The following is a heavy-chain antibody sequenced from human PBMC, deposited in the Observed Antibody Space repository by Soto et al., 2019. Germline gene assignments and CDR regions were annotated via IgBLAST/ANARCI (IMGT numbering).Heavy chain of an antibody. V-gene: IGHV4-4*02. CDR3: ARDDRVAGTCYLDY. CDR2: IYHSGST. J-gene: IGHJ4*02. D-gene: IGHD6-19*01. Sequence: QVQLQESGPGLVKPSGTLSLTCAVSGGSISSSNWWRWVRQPPGKGLERIGEIYHSGSTNYTPPLKIRVTISVDKSKNQFSLKLSSVTAADTAVYYGARDDRVAGTCYLDYWGQGTLVTVSS. CDR1: GGSISSSNW.